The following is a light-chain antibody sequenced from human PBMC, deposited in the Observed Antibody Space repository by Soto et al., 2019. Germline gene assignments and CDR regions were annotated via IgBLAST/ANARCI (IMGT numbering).Light chain of an antibody. CDR3: QQYYSFPWT. J-gene: IGKJ1*01. CDR2: AAS. CDR1: QSISSY. V-gene: IGKV1D-8*01. Sequence: WMTQSPCLRSASSGDRVTISCRMSQSISSYLAWYQQKPGQAPDLLIYAASTWQSGVPSRFSGSGSGTDFTLTISCLQSEDFATYYCQQYYSFPWTFGQGTKVDI.